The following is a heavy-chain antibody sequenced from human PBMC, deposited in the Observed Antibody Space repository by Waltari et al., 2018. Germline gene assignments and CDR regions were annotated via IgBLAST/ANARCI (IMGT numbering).Heavy chain of an antibody. V-gene: IGHV3-48*03. Sequence: EVQLVESGGGLVQPGGSLRLSCAASGFTFSSYEMNWVRQAPGKGLEWVSYISSSGSTIYYADAVKGRFTISRDNAKNSLYLQMNSLRAEDTAVYYCARRSYYDSSGYPGYYYYYYYMDVWGKGTTVTVSS. CDR1: GFTFSSYE. J-gene: IGHJ6*03. D-gene: IGHD3-22*01. CDR3: ARRSYYDSSGYPGYYYYYYYMDV. CDR2: ISSSGSTI.